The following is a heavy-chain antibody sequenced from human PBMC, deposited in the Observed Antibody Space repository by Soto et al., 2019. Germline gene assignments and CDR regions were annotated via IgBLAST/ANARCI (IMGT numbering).Heavy chain of an antibody. J-gene: IGHJ4*02. Sequence: SETLSLTCTVSGGSISSYYWSWIRQPPGKGLEWIGYIYYSGSTNYNPSLKSRVTISVDTSKNQFSLKLSSVTAADTAVYYCARHLGEGYLDYWGQGTLVTVYS. CDR3: ARHLGEGYLDY. CDR1: GGSISSYY. CDR2: IYYSGST. V-gene: IGHV4-59*08.